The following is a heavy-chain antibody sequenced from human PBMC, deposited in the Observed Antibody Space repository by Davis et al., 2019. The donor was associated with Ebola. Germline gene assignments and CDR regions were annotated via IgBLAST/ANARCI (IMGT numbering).Heavy chain of an antibody. J-gene: IGHJ4*02. CDR1: GYSFTSYW. Sequence: GGSLRLSCKGSGYSFTSYWISWVRQMPGKGLEWMGRIDPSDSYTNYSPSFQGHVTISADKSISTAYLQWSSLKASDTAMYYCARRDSSSWYYGYWGQGTLVTVSS. D-gene: IGHD6-13*01. CDR2: IDPSDSYT. V-gene: IGHV5-10-1*01. CDR3: ARRDSSSWYYGY.